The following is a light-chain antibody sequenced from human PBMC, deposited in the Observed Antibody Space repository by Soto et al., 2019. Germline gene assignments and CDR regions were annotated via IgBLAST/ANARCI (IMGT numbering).Light chain of an antibody. V-gene: IGKV4-1*01. J-gene: IGKJ1*01. CDR2: WAS. CDR1: QSLLH. Sequence: DIVMTQSPDSLAVSLGERATINCKSSQSLLHLAWYQQKPGQPPKLLIYWASSRESGVPDRFSGSGSGTDFTLTISSLQAEHVAVYYCQHYYTTPVTFGQGTKVEIK. CDR3: QHYYTTPVT.